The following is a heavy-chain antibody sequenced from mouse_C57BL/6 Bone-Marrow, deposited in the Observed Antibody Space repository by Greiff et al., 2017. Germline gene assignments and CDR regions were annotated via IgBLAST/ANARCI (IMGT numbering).Heavy chain of an antibody. CDR1: GYTFTSYW. V-gene: IGHV1-64*01. CDR2: IHPYSGST. CDR3: ALTALFAY. J-gene: IGHJ3*01. Sequence: VQLQQPGAELVKPGASVKLSCKASGYTFTSYWMHWVKQRPGQGLEWIGMIHPYSGSTTYNEKFKSKATLTVDKSSSTAYMQLSSLTSEDSAVYYCALTALFAYGGEAALVTVSA. D-gene: IGHD4-1*01.